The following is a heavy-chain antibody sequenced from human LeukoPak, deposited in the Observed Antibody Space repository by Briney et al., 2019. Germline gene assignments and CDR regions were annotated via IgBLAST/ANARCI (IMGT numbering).Heavy chain of an antibody. V-gene: IGHV4-31*03. D-gene: IGHD3-10*01. J-gene: IGHJ4*02. CDR1: GGSISSGGYY. CDR3: AREPRITMVRGVIIGYFDY. Sequence: SQTLSLTCTVSGGSISSGGYYWSWIRQHPGKGLEWIGYIYYSGSTYYNPSLRSRVTISVDTSKNQFSLKLSSVTAADTAVYYCAREPRITMVRGVIIGYFDYWGQGTLVTVSS. CDR2: IYYSGST.